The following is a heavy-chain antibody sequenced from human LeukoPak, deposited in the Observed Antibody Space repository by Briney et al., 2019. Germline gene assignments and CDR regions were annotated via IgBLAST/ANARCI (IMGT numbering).Heavy chain of an antibody. CDR1: GFSLSNYW. J-gene: IGHJ4*02. D-gene: IGHD7-27*01. CDR3: ARGVWAPFDS. CDR2: IKQDGSEK. V-gene: IGHV3-7*01. Sequence: GGSLRLSCAASGFSLSNYWMNWARQAPGNGLEWVANIKQDGSEKNYVDSVKGRFSISRDNAKNSLILQMNSLRDEDTAVYYCARGVWAPFDSWGQGTLVSVSS.